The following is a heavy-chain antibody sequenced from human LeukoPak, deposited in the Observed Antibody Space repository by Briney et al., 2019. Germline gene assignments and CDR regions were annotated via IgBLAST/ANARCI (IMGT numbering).Heavy chain of an antibody. D-gene: IGHD2-2*01. J-gene: IGHJ4*02. CDR3: ARGEEVLGYCSSTSCYAFDY. V-gene: IGHV3-64*01. Sequence: GGSLRLSCAASGFAFSSYAMHWVRQAPGKGLEYVSAISSNGGSTYYANSVKGRFTISRDNSKNTLYLQMGSLRAEDMAVYYCARGEEVLGYCSSTSCYAFDYWGQGALVTVSS. CDR2: ISSNGGST. CDR1: GFAFSSYA.